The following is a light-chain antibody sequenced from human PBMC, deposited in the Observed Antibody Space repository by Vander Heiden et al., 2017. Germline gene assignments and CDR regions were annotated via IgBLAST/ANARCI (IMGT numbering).Light chain of an antibody. CDR2: AAS. CDR1: QSISSY. Sequence: DSQMTRSPSSLSASVGDRVTITCRASQSISSYLNWYQQKPGKAPKLLIYAASSLQTGVPSRFSRSGSGTHFTLTISILQPGDFATYYYQRSYTTRFTFGHGTKVDIK. J-gene: IGKJ3*01. CDR3: QRSYTTRFT. V-gene: IGKV1-39*01.